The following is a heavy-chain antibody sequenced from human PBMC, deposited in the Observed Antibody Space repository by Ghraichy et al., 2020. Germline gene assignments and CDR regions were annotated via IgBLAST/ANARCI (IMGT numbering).Heavy chain of an antibody. CDR1: GGSISGYY. Sequence: LSLTCTVSGGSISGYYWSWIRQPPGTGLEWIAYIYNSGRTNYNPSLKSRVTISVDTSKNQFSLKLTSVTPADTAVYYCARHGHDAFDIWGQGTVVTVSS. J-gene: IGHJ3*02. CDR2: IYNSGRT. D-gene: IGHD5-24*01. V-gene: IGHV4-59*01. CDR3: ARHGHDAFDI.